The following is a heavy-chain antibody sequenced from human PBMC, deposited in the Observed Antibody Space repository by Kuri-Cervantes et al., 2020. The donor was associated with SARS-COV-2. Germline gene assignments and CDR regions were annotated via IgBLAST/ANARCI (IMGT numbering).Heavy chain of an antibody. Sequence: GGSLRLSCAATGFTVSYNSMTWVRLAPGQGLEWVSLMYSGAITYYADSVKGRFTISRDNAKNSLYLQMNSLRAEDTAVYYCARDSLRGIFGVVIIDYWGQGTLVTVSS. D-gene: IGHD3-3*01. J-gene: IGHJ4*02. V-gene: IGHV3-53*01. CDR2: MYSGAIT. CDR1: GFTVSYNS. CDR3: ARDSLRGIFGVVIIDY.